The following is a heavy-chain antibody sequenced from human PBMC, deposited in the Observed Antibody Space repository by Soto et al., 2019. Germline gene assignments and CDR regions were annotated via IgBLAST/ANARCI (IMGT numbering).Heavy chain of an antibody. CDR2: IFHTGSA. V-gene: IGHV4-4*02. J-gene: IGHJ6*02. CDR1: GGSISSINW. Sequence: PSETLSLTCTVSGGSISSINWWSWVRQSPGKGLEWIGEIFHTGSANYNPSLKSRVTISLDKSKNHLSLNLTSVTAADTAIYYCAMANELPGDFYSYYGMDVWGQGTTVTVSS. CDR3: AMANELPGDFYSYYGMDV. D-gene: IGHD1-1*01.